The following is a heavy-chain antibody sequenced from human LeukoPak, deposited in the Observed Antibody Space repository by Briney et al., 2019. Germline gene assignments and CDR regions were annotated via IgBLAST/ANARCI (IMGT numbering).Heavy chain of an antibody. CDR1: GYSFTGYY. D-gene: IGHD6-13*01. J-gene: IGHJ4*02. Sequence: ASVTVSLKASGYSFTGYYIHWVRQAPAQGLEWMGWINPNSSRTNYPQNYQRRETITSNTSISTAYMELSRLRSDDTAVNYWARGRAAADMPHWGQGTLVTVSS. CDR2: INPNSSRT. CDR3: ARGRAAADMPH. V-gene: IGHV1-2*02.